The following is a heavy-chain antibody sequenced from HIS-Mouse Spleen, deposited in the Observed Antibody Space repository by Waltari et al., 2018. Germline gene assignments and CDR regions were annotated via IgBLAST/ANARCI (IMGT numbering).Heavy chain of an antibody. CDR2: IYYNGST. CDR1: GGSISSSSYY. Sequence: QLQLQESGPGLVKPSETLSLTCTVSGGSISSSSYYWGWLRPPPGKGLEWIGRIYYNGSTHYNPSLKSRVTISVDTSKNQFSLKLSSVTAADTAVYYCAREIPYSSSWYDWYFDLWGRGTLVTVSS. V-gene: IGHV4-39*07. J-gene: IGHJ2*01. CDR3: AREIPYSSSWYDWYFDL. D-gene: IGHD6-13*01.